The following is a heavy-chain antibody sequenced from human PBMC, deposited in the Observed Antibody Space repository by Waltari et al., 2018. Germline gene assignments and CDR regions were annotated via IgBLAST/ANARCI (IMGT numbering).Heavy chain of an antibody. Sequence: HVQLVQSGAEVKKPGSSVKVSCKASGGFFGGYGISWVRQAPGQGLEWMGVIIPMFGIPEDSQKIQARHTITADESTNTAYMELSSLSSEDTAIYYCARHELGISQFYYNMYVWGQGTTVTISS. CDR2: IIPMFGIP. CDR3: ARHELGISQFYYNMYV. D-gene: IGHD3-16*01. V-gene: IGHV1-69*12. J-gene: IGHJ6*02. CDR1: GGFFGGYG.